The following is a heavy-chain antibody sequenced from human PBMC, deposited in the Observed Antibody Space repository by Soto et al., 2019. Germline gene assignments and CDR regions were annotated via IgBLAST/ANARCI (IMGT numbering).Heavy chain of an antibody. D-gene: IGHD5-18*01. CDR2: ISGSGSRR. V-gene: IGHV3-23*01. CDR3: ARDDWSYGVPIDY. Sequence: PGGSLRLSCAASGFNFDNVMTWVRQAPGKGLDWVSTISGSGSRRYYADSVKDRFTVSRDNYKNTLYLQMNSLRVDDTAVYYCARDDWSYGVPIDYWGQGTLVTVSS. J-gene: IGHJ4*02. CDR1: GFNFDNV.